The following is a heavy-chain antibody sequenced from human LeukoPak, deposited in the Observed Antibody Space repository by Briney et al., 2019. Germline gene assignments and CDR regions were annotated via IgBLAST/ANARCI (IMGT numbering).Heavy chain of an antibody. Sequence: PGGSLRLSCAASGFTFSSEAMGWVRQAPGKGLEWVSSISGSGAGTYYADSVKGRFTISRDNSKNTLYLQMNSLRAEDTAVYYCARAAPGGEYYFDYWGQGTLVTVSS. V-gene: IGHV3-23*01. CDR2: ISGSGAGT. D-gene: IGHD6-6*01. J-gene: IGHJ4*02. CDR3: ARAAPGGEYYFDY. CDR1: GFTFSSEA.